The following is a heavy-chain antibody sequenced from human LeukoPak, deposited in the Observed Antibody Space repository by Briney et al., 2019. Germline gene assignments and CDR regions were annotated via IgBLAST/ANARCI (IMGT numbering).Heavy chain of an antibody. Sequence: GESLKISCKGSGYSFTSYWIGWVRQMPGKGLEWMGRIDPSDSYTNYSPSFQGHVTISADKSISTAYLQWSSLKASDTAMYYCARREYCSSTSCDDGMDVWGQGTTVTVSS. V-gene: IGHV5-10-1*01. CDR1: GYSFTSYW. J-gene: IGHJ6*02. CDR2: IDPSDSYT. CDR3: ARREYCSSTSCDDGMDV. D-gene: IGHD2-2*01.